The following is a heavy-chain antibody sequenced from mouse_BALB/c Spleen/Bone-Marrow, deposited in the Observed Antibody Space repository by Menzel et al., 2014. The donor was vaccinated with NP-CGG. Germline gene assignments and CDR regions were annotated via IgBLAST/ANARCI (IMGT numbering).Heavy chain of an antibody. CDR2: IYPGDGDT. V-gene: IGHV1-80*01. CDR3: ARWLPAMDY. Sequence: QVQLKHSGAELVRPGSSVKISCKASGYAFSSYWMSWVKQRPGQGLEWIGRIYPGDGDTNYNGKFKGKATLTADKSSSTAYMQLSSLTSEDSAVYFCARWLPAMDYWGQGTSVTVSS. J-gene: IGHJ4*01. CDR1: GYAFSSYW. D-gene: IGHD2-2*01.